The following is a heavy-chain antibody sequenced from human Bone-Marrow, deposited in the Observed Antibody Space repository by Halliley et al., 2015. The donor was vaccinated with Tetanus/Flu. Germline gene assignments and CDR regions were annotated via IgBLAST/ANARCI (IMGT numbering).Heavy chain of an antibody. CDR2: VSNDGGRT. CDR3: AKRASDSAGYSFEK. J-gene: IGHJ4*02. V-gene: IGHV3-30*18. CDR1: GFIFSNYG. D-gene: IGHD3-22*01. Sequence: SLRLSCAGSGFIFSNYGMHWVRQAPGKGLVWVAVVSNDGGRTHYADSVKGRFTISRDNSKNTVSLQMDSLRVEDTAVYYCAKRASDSAGYSFEKWGQGTLVTVSS.